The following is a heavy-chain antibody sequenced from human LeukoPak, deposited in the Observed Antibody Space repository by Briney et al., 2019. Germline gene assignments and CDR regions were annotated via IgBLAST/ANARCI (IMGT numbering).Heavy chain of an antibody. CDR1: GYTFTSYG. J-gene: IGHJ4*02. Sequence: ASVKVSCKASGYTFTSYGITWVRQAPGQGLGWMGWISAHNGATNYAQKLQGRVTMTTDTSTSTAYMELRSLRSDDTAVYYCARDLNDNPPPGYWGQGTLVTVSS. D-gene: IGHD3-22*01. V-gene: IGHV1-18*01. CDR3: ARDLNDNPPPGY. CDR2: ISAHNGAT.